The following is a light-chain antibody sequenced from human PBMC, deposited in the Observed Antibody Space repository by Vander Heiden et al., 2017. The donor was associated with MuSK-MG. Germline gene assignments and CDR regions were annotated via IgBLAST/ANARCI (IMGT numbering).Light chain of an antibody. CDR3: QQYGSSPLIT. Sequence: IVLTQSPGTLSLSPGEGATLACRARQSVSSSYLAWYQQKPGQAPMLLIYGASSRATGIPDRFSGSGSGTDFTLTISRLEPEDFAVYYCQQYGSSPLITFGQGTRLEIK. J-gene: IGKJ5*01. V-gene: IGKV3-20*01. CDR1: QSVSSSY. CDR2: GAS.